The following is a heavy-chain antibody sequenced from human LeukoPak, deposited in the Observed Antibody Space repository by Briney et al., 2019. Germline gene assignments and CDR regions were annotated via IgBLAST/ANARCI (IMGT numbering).Heavy chain of an antibody. Sequence: GGSLRLSCAASGSTFSSYAMSWVRQAPGKGLEWVSAISGSGGSTYYADSVKGRFTISRDNSKNTLYLQMNSLRAEDTAVYYCAKSSPRYYYDSSGYNYWGQGTLVTVSS. D-gene: IGHD3-22*01. CDR3: AKSSPRYYYDSSGYNY. CDR1: GSTFSSYA. CDR2: ISGSGGST. V-gene: IGHV3-23*01. J-gene: IGHJ4*02.